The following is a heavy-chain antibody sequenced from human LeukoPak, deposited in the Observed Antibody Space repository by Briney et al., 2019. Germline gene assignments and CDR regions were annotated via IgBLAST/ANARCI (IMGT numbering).Heavy chain of an antibody. V-gene: IGHV3-11*03. CDR2: ISSSSSYT. CDR3: AKARLRNDAFDI. D-gene: IGHD4-17*01. CDR1: GFTFGDYA. Sequence: SLRLSCTASGFTFGDYAMSWIRQAPGKGLEWVSYISSSSSYTNYADSVKGRFTTSRDNAKNSLYLQMNSLRAEDTAVYYCAKARLRNDAFDIWGQGTRVTVSS. J-gene: IGHJ3*02.